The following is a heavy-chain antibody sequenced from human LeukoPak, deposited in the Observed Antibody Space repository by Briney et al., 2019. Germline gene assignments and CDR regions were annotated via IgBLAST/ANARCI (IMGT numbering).Heavy chain of an antibody. CDR3: AKGSSGYFADL. Sequence: GGSLRLSCTASGFIFNNFGLMWVRQAPGKGLEWVSAISNDGCDTTYADFVKGRFTISRDNSKNTLFLQMNSLRAEDTALYYCAKGSSGYFADLWGQGTLVTVSS. D-gene: IGHD3-22*01. V-gene: IGHV3-23*01. CDR2: ISNDGCDT. CDR1: GFIFNNFG. J-gene: IGHJ5*02.